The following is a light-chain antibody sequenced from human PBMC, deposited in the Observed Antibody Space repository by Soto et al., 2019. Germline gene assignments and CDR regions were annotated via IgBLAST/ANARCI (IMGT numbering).Light chain of an antibody. CDR2: YKSDSDK. CDR1: SGSNVGTYR. Sequence: QLVLTKPSSLSASPGASASLTCTLRSGSNVGTYRIYWYQQKPGSPPQYLLRYKSDSDKQQGSGVPSRFSGSKDASANAGILLISGLQSEDEADYYCMIWHSSAWVFGGGTKVTVL. J-gene: IGLJ3*02. CDR3: MIWHSSAWV. V-gene: IGLV5-45*03.